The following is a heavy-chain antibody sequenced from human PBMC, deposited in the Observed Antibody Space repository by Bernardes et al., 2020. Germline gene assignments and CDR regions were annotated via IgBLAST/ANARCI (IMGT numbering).Heavy chain of an antibody. Sequence: ASVKVSCKASGYTFTGYYMHWVRQAPGQGLEWMGRINPNSGGTNYAQKFQGRVTMTRDTSISTAYMELSRLRSDDTAVYYCARGRADIGYYGMDVWGQGTTVTVSS. CDR2: INPNSGGT. CDR3: ARGRADIGYYGMDV. J-gene: IGHJ6*02. D-gene: IGHD2-15*01. V-gene: IGHV1-2*06. CDR1: GYTFTGYY.